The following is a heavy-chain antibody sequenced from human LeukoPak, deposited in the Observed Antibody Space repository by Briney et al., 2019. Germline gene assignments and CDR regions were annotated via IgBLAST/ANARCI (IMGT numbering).Heavy chain of an antibody. D-gene: IGHD3-10*01. CDR2: ISSSGSTI. CDR1: GFTFSDYY. V-gene: IGHV3-11*01. Sequence: PGGSLRLSCAASGFTFSDYYMSWIRQAPGKGLEWVSYISSSGSTIYYADSVKGRFTISRDNAKNSLYLQMNSLRAEDAAVYYCASPATYYGSGSYYYWGQGTLVTVSS. J-gene: IGHJ4*02. CDR3: ASPATYYGSGSYYY.